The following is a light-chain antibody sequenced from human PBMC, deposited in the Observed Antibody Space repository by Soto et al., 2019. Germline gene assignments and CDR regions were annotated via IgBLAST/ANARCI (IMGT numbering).Light chain of an antibody. Sequence: ELVMTQSPVTLSVSPGEGATLSCRASQSVTSNYLAWYQQKPGQAHRLLIYGISNRATGIPDRFSGSGSGTDFTLTISRLEPEDFGVYYCQQYCKWPLTFGGGTKVEIK. CDR2: GIS. CDR3: QQYCKWPLT. J-gene: IGKJ4*01. V-gene: IGKV3-20*01. CDR1: QSVTSNY.